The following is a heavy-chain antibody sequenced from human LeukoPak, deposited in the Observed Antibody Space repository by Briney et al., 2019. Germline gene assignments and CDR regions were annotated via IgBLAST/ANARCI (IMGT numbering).Heavy chain of an antibody. J-gene: IGHJ4*02. CDR1: GLSFRSYG. Sequence: GGSLRPSCEASGLSFRSYGMSWVRQAPGKGLEWVSSISSSSSYIYYADSVKGRFTISRDNAKNSLYLQMNSLRAEDTAVYYCARDPNALYYFDYWGQGTLVTVSS. D-gene: IGHD2-8*01. CDR3: ARDPNALYYFDY. CDR2: ISSSSSYI. V-gene: IGHV3-21*01.